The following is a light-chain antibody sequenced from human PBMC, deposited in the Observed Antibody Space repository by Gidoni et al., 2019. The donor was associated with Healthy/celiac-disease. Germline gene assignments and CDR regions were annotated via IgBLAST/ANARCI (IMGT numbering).Light chain of an antibody. Sequence: DIVLTQSPGTLSLSPGERATLPCRASQSVSSSYLAWYQQKPGQAPRGLLYGASSRATGIPDRFSGSGSGTDFTLTISRLEPEDFAVYYCQQYGSSPYTFGQGTKLEIK. CDR2: GAS. CDR1: QSVSSSY. CDR3: QQYGSSPYT. J-gene: IGKJ2*01. V-gene: IGKV3-20*01.